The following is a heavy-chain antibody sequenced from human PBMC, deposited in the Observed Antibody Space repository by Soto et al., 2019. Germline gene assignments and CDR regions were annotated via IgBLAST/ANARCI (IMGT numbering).Heavy chain of an antibody. V-gene: IGHV1-2*04. J-gene: IGHJ6*03. CDR2: INPNSGGT. Sequence: ASVKVSCKASGYTFTGYYMHWVRQAPGQGLEWMGWINPNSGGTNYAQKFQGWVTMTRDTSISTAYMELSRLRSDDTAVYYCARGNADFGSGYKGYYYYYMDVWGKGTTVTGSS. D-gene: IGHD3-3*01. CDR3: ARGNADFGSGYKGYYYYYMDV. CDR1: GYTFTGYY.